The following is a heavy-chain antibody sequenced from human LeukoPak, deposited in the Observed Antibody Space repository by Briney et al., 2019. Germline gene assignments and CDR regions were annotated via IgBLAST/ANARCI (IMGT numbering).Heavy chain of an antibody. CDR1: GFTFNIYS. CDR3: ARDLYGDYGGYYNYGMDV. Sequence: GGSLRLSCAASGFTFNIYSMNWVRQAPGKGLEWVSYISSSSKSYTHYADSVKGRFTISRDNAKKSLHLQMNSLRAEDTAVYYCARDLYGDYGGYYNYGMDVWGQGTTVTVSS. J-gene: IGHJ6*02. V-gene: IGHV3-21*01. CDR2: ISSSSKSYT. D-gene: IGHD4-17*01.